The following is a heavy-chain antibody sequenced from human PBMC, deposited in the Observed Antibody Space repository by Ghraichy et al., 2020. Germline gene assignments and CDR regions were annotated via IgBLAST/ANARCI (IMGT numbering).Heavy chain of an antibody. V-gene: IGHV3-7*03. CDR2: IKQDGSEK. J-gene: IGHJ4*02. CDR3: SRDQVDGPYYNTSEY. CDR1: GFTFSSYW. Sequence: GGSLRLSCAASGFTFSSYWMSWFRQAPGKGLEWVANIKQDGSEKYYVDSVKGRFTISRDNAKDSLYLQMNSLRAEDTAVYYCSRDQVDGPYYNTSEYLGQGTLVTVSS. D-gene: IGHD1-26*01.